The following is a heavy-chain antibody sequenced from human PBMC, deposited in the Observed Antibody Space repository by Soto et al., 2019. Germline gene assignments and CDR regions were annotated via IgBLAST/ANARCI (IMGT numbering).Heavy chain of an antibody. CDR2: IIPIFGTA. CDR1: GGTFSSYA. Sequence: ASVKVSYKASGGTFSSYAISWVRQAPGQGLEWMGGIIPIFGTANYAQKFQGRVTITADESTSTAYMELSSLRSEDTAVYYCAGVPLTGTTSSAFDIWGQGTMVTVSS. D-gene: IGHD1-7*01. J-gene: IGHJ3*02. V-gene: IGHV1-69*13. CDR3: AGVPLTGTTSSAFDI.